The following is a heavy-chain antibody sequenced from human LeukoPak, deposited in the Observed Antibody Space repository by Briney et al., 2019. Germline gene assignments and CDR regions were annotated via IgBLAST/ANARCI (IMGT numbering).Heavy chain of an antibody. D-gene: IGHD3-10*01. CDR2: MNPNSGNT. V-gene: IGHV1-8*01. CDR1: GYTFTSYD. CDR3: ARGYYGSGSYYMDY. J-gene: IGHJ4*02. Sequence: ASVKVSCKASGYTFTSYDINWVRQATGQGLGWMGWMNPNSGNTGYAQKFQGRVTMTRNTSISTAYMELSSLRSEDTAVYYCARGYYGSGSYYMDYWGQGTLVTVSS.